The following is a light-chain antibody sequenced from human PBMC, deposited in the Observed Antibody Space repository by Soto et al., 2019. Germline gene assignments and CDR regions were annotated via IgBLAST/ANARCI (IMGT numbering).Light chain of an antibody. Sequence: VIIKSHATLSLSPGERAFPTFRASESVGRYLAWYRQIPGQAPRLLIYDASNRATGVPDRFSGGGSGTDFTLTISSLEPEELALYYCQQRSNLPPTCGQGTRLEIK. CDR2: DAS. J-gene: IGKJ5*01. V-gene: IGKV3-11*01. CDR1: ESVGRY. CDR3: QQRSNLPPT.